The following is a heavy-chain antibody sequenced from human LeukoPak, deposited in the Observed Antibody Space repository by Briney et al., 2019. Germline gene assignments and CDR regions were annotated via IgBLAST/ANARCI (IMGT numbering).Heavy chain of an antibody. J-gene: IGHJ6*02. CDR1: GFTFSSYW. D-gene: IGHD2-15*01. Sequence: GGSLRLSCAASGFTFSSYWMSWVRQAPGKGLEWVANIKQDGSEKYYVDSVKGRFTISRDNAKNSLYLRMNSLRAEDTAVYYCARESAAKDLYYYYGMDVWGQGTTVTVSS. CDR3: ARESAAKDLYYYYGMDV. CDR2: IKQDGSEK. V-gene: IGHV3-7*01.